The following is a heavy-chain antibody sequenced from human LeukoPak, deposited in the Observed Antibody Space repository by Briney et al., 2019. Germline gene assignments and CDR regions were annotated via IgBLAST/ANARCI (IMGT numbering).Heavy chain of an antibody. CDR1: GGTFSSYA. J-gene: IGHJ4*02. D-gene: IGHD2-15*01. Sequence: SVKVSCKASGGTFSSYAISWVRQAPGQGLEWMGGIITIFGTANYAQKFQGRVTITTDESTSTAYMELSSLRSEDTAVYYCARDRRRYCSGGISYIFDYWGQGTLVTVFS. V-gene: IGHV1-69*05. CDR2: IITIFGTA. CDR3: ARDRRRYCSGGISYIFDY.